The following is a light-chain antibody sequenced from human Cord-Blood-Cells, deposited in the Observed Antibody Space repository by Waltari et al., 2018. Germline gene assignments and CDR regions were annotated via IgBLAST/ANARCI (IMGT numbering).Light chain of an antibody. J-gene: IGKJ1*01. CDR1: QSVSSY. Sequence: EIVLTQSPATLSLSPGERATLSCRASQSVSSYLACYQQKPGQAPRPLIYDASNRATGIPARCSGSGSGTAFTLTISSLGPEDVAVYYCQQRSNWPPWTFGQGTKVEIK. V-gene: IGKV3-11*01. CDR3: QQRSNWPPWT. CDR2: DAS.